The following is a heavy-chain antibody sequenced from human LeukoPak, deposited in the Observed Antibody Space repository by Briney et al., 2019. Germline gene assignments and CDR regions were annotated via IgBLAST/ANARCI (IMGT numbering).Heavy chain of an antibody. D-gene: IGHD6-13*01. Sequence: GGSLRLSCAASGFTVSSNYMSWVRQAPGKGLEWVSVIYSGGSTYYADSVKGRFTISRDNSKNTLNLQMDSLRAEDTAVYYCAKDREKSYSSSWYYFDYWGQGTLVTVSS. J-gene: IGHJ4*02. CDR3: AKDREKSYSSSWYYFDY. V-gene: IGHV3-53*01. CDR2: IYSGGST. CDR1: GFTVSSNY.